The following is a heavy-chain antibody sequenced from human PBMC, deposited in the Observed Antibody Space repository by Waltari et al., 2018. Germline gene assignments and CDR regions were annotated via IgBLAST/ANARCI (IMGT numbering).Heavy chain of an antibody. CDR1: DFSVISHY. CDR2: LHGDSTT. CDR3: RTYGGNSPGAFDV. Sequence: EVVLVESGGGLIQPGGSLRLSCAASDFSVISHYMSWVRQAPGRGLVWVSILHGDSTTYYADSVKGRFTISRDMSKNTLYLQMNSLRADDTAVYCARTYGGNSPGAFDVWGQGTMVTISS. V-gene: IGHV3-53*01. J-gene: IGHJ3*01. D-gene: IGHD4-17*01.